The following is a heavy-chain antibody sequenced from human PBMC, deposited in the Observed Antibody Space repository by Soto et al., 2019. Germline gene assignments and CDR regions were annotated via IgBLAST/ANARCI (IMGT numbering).Heavy chain of an antibody. V-gene: IGHV4-4*02. D-gene: IGHD1-7*01. J-gene: IGHJ4*02. CDR3: ASRDPGTSVDY. CDR2: IYRTGST. CDR1: GGSFTSNNW. Sequence: SETLSLTCAVSGGSFTSNNWWTWVRQPPGQGLEWIGEIYRTGSTNYNPSLKSRVTISLDKSENQFSLKATSLTAADTAVYYCASRDPGTSVDYWGQGTLVTVS.